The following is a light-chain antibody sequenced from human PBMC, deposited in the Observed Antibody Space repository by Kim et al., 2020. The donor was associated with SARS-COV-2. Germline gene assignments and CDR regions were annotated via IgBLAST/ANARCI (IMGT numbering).Light chain of an antibody. CDR2: WAS. Sequence: ERATLNCKSSQTVLYNANNKNYLAWYQQKPGQAPKRLIYWASIRESGVSDRFSGSGSETDFTLTISSLQAEDVAVYYCQQYYSTPPSFGKGTKLEI. CDR1: QTVLYNANNKNY. V-gene: IGKV4-1*01. CDR3: QQYYSTPPS. J-gene: IGKJ2*03.